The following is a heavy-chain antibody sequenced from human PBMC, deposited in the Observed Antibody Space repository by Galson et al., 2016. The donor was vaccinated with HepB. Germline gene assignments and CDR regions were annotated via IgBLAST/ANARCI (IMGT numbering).Heavy chain of an antibody. V-gene: IGHV4-39*01. D-gene: IGHD1-26*01. CDR2: IDHSGST. J-gene: IGHJ5*02. CDR1: GGSISISSYY. Sequence: SETLSLTCTVSGGSISISSYYWGWIRQPPGKGLEWIGSIDHSGSTYYNPSLKSRVTISIDTSKNQFSLKVNSVTAADTAVDYCARSGSYYFWFDPWGQGTLVTVSS. CDR3: ARSGSYYFWFDP.